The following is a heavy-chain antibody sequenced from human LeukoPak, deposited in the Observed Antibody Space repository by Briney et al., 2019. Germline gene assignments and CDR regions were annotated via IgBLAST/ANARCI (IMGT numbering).Heavy chain of an antibody. Sequence: GGSLRLSCAASGFSFRNYWMGWVRQAPGKGLEWVANTEPDGSAEYYADSVRGRFSTSRDNANNLLYLQMNSLRAEDTAVYYCARDGGLHTNFDYWGQGTLVTVSS. V-gene: IGHV3-7*01. CDR3: ARDGGLHTNFDY. CDR1: GFSFRNYW. CDR2: TEPDGSAE. J-gene: IGHJ4*02. D-gene: IGHD2-15*01.